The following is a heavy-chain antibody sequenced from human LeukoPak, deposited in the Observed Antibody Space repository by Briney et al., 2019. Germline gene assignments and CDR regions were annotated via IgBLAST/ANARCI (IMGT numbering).Heavy chain of an antibody. J-gene: IGHJ4*02. CDR3: ARDMDYYDSSGYYLDY. D-gene: IGHD3-22*01. Sequence: GGSLRLSCAASGFTFSSYAMHWVRQAPGKGLEWVAVISYDGSNKYYADSVKGRFTISRDNSKNTLYLQMNSLRAEDTAVYYCARDMDYYDSSGYYLDYWGQGTLVTVS. V-gene: IGHV3-30-3*01. CDR1: GFTFSSYA. CDR2: ISYDGSNK.